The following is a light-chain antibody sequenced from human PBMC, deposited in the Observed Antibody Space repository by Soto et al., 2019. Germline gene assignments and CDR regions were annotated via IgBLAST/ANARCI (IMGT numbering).Light chain of an antibody. CDR2: EVS. J-gene: IGLJ1*01. V-gene: IGLV2-8*01. CDR1: SSDVGGYNY. CDR3: SSYAGSNNLGV. Sequence: LAQPPSASGSPGQSVTISCTGTSSDVGGYNYVSWYQQHPGKAPKIMIYEVSKRPSGVPDRFSGSKSGNTASLNVYGLQAEDEADYYCSSYAGSNNLGVFGTGTKVTVL.